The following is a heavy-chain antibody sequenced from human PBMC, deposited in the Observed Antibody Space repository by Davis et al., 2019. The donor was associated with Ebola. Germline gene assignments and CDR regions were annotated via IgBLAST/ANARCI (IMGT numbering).Heavy chain of an antibody. V-gene: IGHV3-7*01. CDR3: GSVFEY. CDR1: GFTFRSYW. Sequence: PGGSLRLSCAASGFTFRSYWMSWVRQAPGKGLEWVAKIKEDGSEKLEVDSVKGRFTISRDNARNTVSLQMNSLRAEDTAIYYCGSVFEYWGQGTLVTVSS. CDR2: IKEDGSEK. D-gene: IGHD5/OR15-5a*01. J-gene: IGHJ4*02.